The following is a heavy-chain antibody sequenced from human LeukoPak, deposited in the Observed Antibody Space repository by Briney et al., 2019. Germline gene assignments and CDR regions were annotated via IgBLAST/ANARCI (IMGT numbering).Heavy chain of an antibody. J-gene: IGHJ5*02. CDR3: ARGDYYDGGGRKWFDP. CDR1: GGSISSYY. V-gene: IGHV4-4*07. CDR2: IHTSWTT. Sequence: PSETLSLTCTVSGGSISSYYWSFIRQPAGKGLEWIGRIHTSWTTYYNPSLKSRVTMSVDTSRNQFSLRLTSVTAADTAVYYCARGDYYDGGGRKWFDPWGQGTLVTVSS. D-gene: IGHD3-16*01.